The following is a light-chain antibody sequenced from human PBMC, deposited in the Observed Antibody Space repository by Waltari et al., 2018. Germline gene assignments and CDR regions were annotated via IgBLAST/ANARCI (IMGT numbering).Light chain of an antibody. J-gene: IGLJ2*01. CDR1: DSDVGGYNF. CDR3: CSYAGTYTLV. CDR2: DIN. Sequence: QSALTQPRSVSGAPGQSVTISCTESDSDVGGYNFLSWFQQHPGKAPKLIIYDINLRLSGFPHRFSGSKSGNTASLTIPGLQADDEADYYCCSYAGTYTLVFGGGTKLTVL. V-gene: IGLV2-11*01.